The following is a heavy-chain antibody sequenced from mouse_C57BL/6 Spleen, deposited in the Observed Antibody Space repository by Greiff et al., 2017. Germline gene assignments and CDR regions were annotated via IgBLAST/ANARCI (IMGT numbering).Heavy chain of an antibody. D-gene: IGHD2-2*01. CDR3: ARRGYDGYYYAMDY. CDR1: GYAFSSYW. V-gene: IGHV1-80*01. CDR2: IYPGDGDT. Sequence: VQLVESGAELVKPGASVKISCKASGYAFSSYWMNWVKQRPGKGLEWIGQIYPGDGDTNYNGKFKGKATLTADKSSSTAYMQLSSLTSEDSAVYFCARRGYDGYYYAMDYWGQGTSVTVSS. J-gene: IGHJ4*01.